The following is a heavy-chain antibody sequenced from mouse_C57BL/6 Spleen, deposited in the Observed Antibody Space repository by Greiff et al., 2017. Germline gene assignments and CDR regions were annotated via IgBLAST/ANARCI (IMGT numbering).Heavy chain of an antibody. CDR2: IYPSDSET. J-gene: IGHJ1*03. V-gene: IGHV1-61*01. Sequence: QVQLQQPGAELVRPGSSVKLSCKASGYTFTSYWMDWVKQRPGQGLEWIGNIYPSDSETHYNQKFKDKATLTVDKSSSTAYMQLSSLTSEDSAGYYCARYGNYGYCDVWGTGTTVTVSS. D-gene: IGHD1-1*02. CDR1: GYTFTSYW. CDR3: ARYGNYGYCDV.